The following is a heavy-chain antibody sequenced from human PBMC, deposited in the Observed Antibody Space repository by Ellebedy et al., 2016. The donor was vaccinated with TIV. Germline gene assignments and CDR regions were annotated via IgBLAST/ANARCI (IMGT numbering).Heavy chain of an antibody. CDR1: GLTFSSYA. J-gene: IGHJ4*02. CDR2: ISGRGGTP. CDR3: ARSSGSYYPYYFDY. Sequence: GGSLRLSCTASGLTFSSYAMRWVRQAPGKGLEWVSAISGRGGTPYYADSVKGRFNISRDNSKNTLYLQMNSLRAEDTAVNYCARSSGSYYPYYFDYWGQGTLVTVSS. D-gene: IGHD1-26*01. V-gene: IGHV3-23*01.